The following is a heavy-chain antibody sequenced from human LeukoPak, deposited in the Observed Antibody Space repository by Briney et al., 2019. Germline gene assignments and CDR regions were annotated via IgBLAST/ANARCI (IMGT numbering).Heavy chain of an antibody. CDR1: GYTFTSHG. D-gene: IGHD6-13*01. V-gene: IGHV1-18*01. CDR3: ARGHSSSYDY. Sequence: ASVKVSCKASGYTFTSHGFSWVRQAPGQGLEWLGWFNAYNGNTNYAQKLQGRVTMTTDTSTSTAYMELRSLRSDDTAVYYCARGHSSSYDYWGQGTLVTVSS. CDR2: FNAYNGNT. J-gene: IGHJ4*02.